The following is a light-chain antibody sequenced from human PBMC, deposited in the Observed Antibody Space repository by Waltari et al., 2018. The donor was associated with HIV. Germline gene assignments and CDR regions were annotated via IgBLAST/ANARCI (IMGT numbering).Light chain of an antibody. CDR1: SAGYD. CDR2: GNS. V-gene: IGLV1-40*01. CDR3: QSYDSSLSSSV. Sequence: QSDLTQPPSVSGAPGQRVTISCSGVSAGYDVHWYQQLPGTAPKHLLYGNSNRPSGVPDRFSGSKSGPLASLAITGLQAEDEADYYCQSYDSSLSSSVFGGGTRLTVL. J-gene: IGLJ2*01.